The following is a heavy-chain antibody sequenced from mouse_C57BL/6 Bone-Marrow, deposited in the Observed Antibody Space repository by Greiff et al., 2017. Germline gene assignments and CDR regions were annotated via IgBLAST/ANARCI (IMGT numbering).Heavy chain of an antibody. J-gene: IGHJ3*01. CDR1: GYTFTSYW. V-gene: IGHV1-64*01. CDR2: IHPNSGST. CDR3: ARERGTWFAY. Sequence: VQLQQPGAELVKPGASVKLSCKASGYTFTSYWMHRVKQRPGQGLEWIGMIHPNSGSTNYNEKFTSKATLTVDKSSSTAYMQLSSLTSEDSAVYYCARERGTWFAYWGQGTLVTVSA.